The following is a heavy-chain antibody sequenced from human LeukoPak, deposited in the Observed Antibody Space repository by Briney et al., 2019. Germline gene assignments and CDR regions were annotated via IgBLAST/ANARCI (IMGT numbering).Heavy chain of an antibody. V-gene: IGHV4-39*07. J-gene: IGHJ4*02. CDR2: IYYSGKT. D-gene: IGHD3-10*01. CDR3: ASFRNYYGSGSYYRRPYFDY. Sequence: SETLSLTCTVSAGSFSSTNFYWGWVRQPPGKGLEWIGNIYYSGKTYYNPSLKSRLTISVDTSKNQFSLKLSSVTAADTAVYYCASFRNYYGSGSYYRRPYFDYWGQGTLVTVSS. CDR1: AGSFSSTNFY.